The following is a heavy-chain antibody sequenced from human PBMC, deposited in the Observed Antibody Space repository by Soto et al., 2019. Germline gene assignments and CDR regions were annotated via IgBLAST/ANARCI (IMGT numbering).Heavy chain of an antibody. CDR2: ISYDGHNK. J-gene: IGHJ4*02. V-gene: IGHV3-30-3*01. Sequence: QVQLVESGGGVVQPGTSLRLSCAASGFSDYAIHWVRQAPGKGLEWVAVISYDGHNKYYADSVKGRFTISRDNSKNTLYLQMNSLKPEDTAMYYCARSGPTTVVTGNIDKWGQGTLVTVSS. CDR1: GFSDYA. D-gene: IGHD4-17*01. CDR3: ARSGPTTVVTGNIDK.